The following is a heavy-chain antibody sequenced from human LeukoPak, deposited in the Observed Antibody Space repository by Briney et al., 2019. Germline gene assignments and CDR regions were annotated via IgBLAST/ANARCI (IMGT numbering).Heavy chain of an antibody. D-gene: IGHD3-22*01. CDR2: MNPNSGNT. V-gene: IGHV1-8*01. CDR1: GYTFTSYD. CDR3: ARGSLSDSSGYVFGY. Sequence: ASVKVSCKASGYTFTSYDINWVRQATGQGLEWMGWMNPNSGNTGYAQKFQGRVTITRDTSASTAYMELSSLRSEDMAVYYCARGSLSDSSGYVFGYWGQGTLVTVSS. J-gene: IGHJ4*02.